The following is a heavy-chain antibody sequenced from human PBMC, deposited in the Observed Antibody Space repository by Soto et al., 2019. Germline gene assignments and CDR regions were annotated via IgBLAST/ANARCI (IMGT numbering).Heavy chain of an antibody. J-gene: IGHJ5*02. CDR2: IYYSGST. V-gene: IGHV4-31*03. Sequence: QVQMQESGPGLVKPSQTLYLTCSVSGGSIIDSGSFYWNWIRQHPGKGLEWIGYIYYSGSTYYNRSLKSRATISLDTSKNQFSLQLTSVTAADTAIYYCARGEVVASNWFDPWGQGPLVTVSS. CDR3: ARGEVVASNWFDP. CDR1: GGSIIDSGSFY. D-gene: IGHD2-15*01.